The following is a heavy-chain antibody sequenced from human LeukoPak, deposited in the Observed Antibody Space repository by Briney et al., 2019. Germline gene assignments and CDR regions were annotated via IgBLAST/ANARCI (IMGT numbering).Heavy chain of an antibody. J-gene: IGHJ3*02. D-gene: IGHD5-18*01. CDR2: ITWDGGTT. CDR3: ARSTAMVTWGSFDI. V-gene: IGHV3-43*01. Sequence: GGSLRLSCAASGFSFDDHTMNWVRQAPGKGLEWVSLITWDGGTTYNADSVKGRCTISRDNIKYSLYLQTNSLRTEDTALYYCARSTAMVTWGSFDIWGQGTLVTVSS. CDR1: GFSFDDHT.